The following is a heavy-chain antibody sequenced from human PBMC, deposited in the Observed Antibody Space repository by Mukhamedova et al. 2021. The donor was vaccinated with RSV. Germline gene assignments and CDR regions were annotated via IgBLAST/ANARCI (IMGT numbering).Heavy chain of an antibody. V-gene: IGHV3-30-3*01. Sequence: QAPGKGLEWVAAVSGDGTNKFYADSVKGRFTISRDNSESTLYLQMDSLKTEDTTVYCCAREDTSGTFSFDIWGQGTMVTVSS. J-gene: IGHJ3*02. CDR2: VSGDGTNK. D-gene: IGHD1-26*01. CDR3: AREDTSGTFSFDI.